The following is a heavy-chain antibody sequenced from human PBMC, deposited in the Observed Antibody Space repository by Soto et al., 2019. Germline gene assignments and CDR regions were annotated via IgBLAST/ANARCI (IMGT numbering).Heavy chain of an antibody. D-gene: IGHD6-19*01. V-gene: IGHV1-18*01. CDR2: ISGYNGNT. J-gene: IGHJ6*02. Sequence: QVQLVQSGAEVKKPGASVTVSCKTSGYTFSNYGINWVRQAPGQGLEWMGWISGYNGNTNYAQTVQGRVTMTKDTYTGTEYIELRSLKSDDTAIYYCSRFIMVGGWFDPNYYHGMDVWGQGTTVTVSS. CDR3: SRFIMVGGWFDPNYYHGMDV. CDR1: GYTFSNYG.